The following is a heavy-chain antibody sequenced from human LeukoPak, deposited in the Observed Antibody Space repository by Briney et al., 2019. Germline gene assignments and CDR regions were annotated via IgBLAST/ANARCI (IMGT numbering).Heavy chain of an antibody. CDR2: IIPIFGIA. Sequence: ASVKVSCKASGGTFSSYAISWVRQAPGQGLEWMGRIIPIFGIANYAQKFQGRVTITADKSASTAYMELSSLRSEDTAVYYCARDLSLAIVVVLTTSVGAFDIWGQGTMVTVSS. V-gene: IGHV1-69*04. CDR1: GGTFSSYA. D-gene: IGHD3-22*01. CDR3: ARDLSLAIVVVLTTSVGAFDI. J-gene: IGHJ3*02.